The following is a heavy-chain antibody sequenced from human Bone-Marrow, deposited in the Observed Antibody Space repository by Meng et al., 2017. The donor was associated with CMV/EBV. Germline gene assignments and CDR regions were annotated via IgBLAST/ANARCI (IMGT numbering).Heavy chain of an antibody. J-gene: IGHJ6*02. CDR3: ARDLRKEYGMDV. V-gene: IGHV3-7*01. CDR1: GFTFSRYW. Sequence: GESLKISCGASGFTFSRYWMTWVRQAPGERQEWVANIKQDGSETYYMDSVKGRFTISRDNAKNSLYLQMNSLRVEDTAVYYCARDLRKEYGMDVWGQGTTVTVSS. CDR2: IKQDGSET.